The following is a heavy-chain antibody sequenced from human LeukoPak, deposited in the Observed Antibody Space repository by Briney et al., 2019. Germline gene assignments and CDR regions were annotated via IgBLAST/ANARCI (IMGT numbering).Heavy chain of an antibody. V-gene: IGHV3-21*04. CDR2: ISSSSSYI. J-gene: IGHJ4*02. CDR1: GFTFSSYS. D-gene: IGHD6-19*01. Sequence: PGGSLRLSCAASGFTFSSYSRNWVRQAPGKGLEWVSSISSSSSYIYYADSVKGRFTISKDNAKNSLYLQMNSLRAEDTTVYYCARAAVAGFDYWGQGTLVTVSS. CDR3: ARAAVAGFDY.